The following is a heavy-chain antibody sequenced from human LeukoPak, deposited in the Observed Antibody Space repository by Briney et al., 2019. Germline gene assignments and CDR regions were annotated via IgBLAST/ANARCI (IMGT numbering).Heavy chain of an antibody. V-gene: IGHV1-18*01. J-gene: IGHJ4*02. CDR3: ARALVDGYKELGY. Sequence: ASVKVSCKASGYTFTTYGITWVRPAPGQGLEWMGWISAYNGNTNYAQKLQGRVIMTTDTSTSTAYMELRSLRSDDTAVYYCARALVDGYKELGYWGQGTLVTVSS. CDR2: ISAYNGNT. D-gene: IGHD5-24*01. CDR1: GYTFTTYG.